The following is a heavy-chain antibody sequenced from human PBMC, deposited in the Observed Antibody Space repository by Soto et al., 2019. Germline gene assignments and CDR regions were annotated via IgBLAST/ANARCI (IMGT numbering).Heavy chain of an antibody. V-gene: IGHV3-48*01. CDR1: GFTFSSYS. CDR3: ARVGPNDAFDI. Sequence: GGSLRLSCAASGFTFSSYSMNWVRQAPGKGLEWVSYISSSSSTIYYADSVKGRFTISRDNAKNSLYLQMNSLRAEDTAVYYCARVGPNDAFDIWGQGTMVTVSS. CDR2: ISSSSSTI. J-gene: IGHJ3*02.